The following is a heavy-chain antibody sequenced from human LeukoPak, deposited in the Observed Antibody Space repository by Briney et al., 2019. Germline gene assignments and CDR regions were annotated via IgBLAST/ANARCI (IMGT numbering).Heavy chain of an antibody. CDR3: ARDRPHRRLDP. Sequence: GGSLRLSCAASGFTFSDHWMHWVRQAPGEGLVWVSRIDTDGSGTLYADSVKGRFIISRDNAKNTLYLQMNSLRREDTAVYYCARDRPHRRLDPWGQGTLVTVSS. CDR1: GFTFSDHW. D-gene: IGHD6-6*01. V-gene: IGHV3-74*01. J-gene: IGHJ5*02. CDR2: IDTDGSGT.